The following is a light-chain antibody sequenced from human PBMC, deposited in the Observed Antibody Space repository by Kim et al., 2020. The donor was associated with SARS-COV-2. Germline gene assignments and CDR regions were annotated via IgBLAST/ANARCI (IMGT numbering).Light chain of an antibody. Sequence: IQMTQSPSTLSASIGDRVTITCRASQSINTWLAWYQQKPGKAPKFLISKASTLQTGVPSRFSGSGSETEFTLTINSLQPDDFATYYCQQHNSYPYTFGQGTKLEI. CDR1: QSINTW. CDR2: KAS. V-gene: IGKV1-5*03. J-gene: IGKJ2*01. CDR3: QQHNSYPYT.